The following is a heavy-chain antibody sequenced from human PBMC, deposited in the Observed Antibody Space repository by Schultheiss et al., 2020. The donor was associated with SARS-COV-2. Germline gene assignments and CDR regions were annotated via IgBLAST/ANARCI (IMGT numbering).Heavy chain of an antibody. CDR1: GGSISSGSYY. D-gene: IGHD6-13*01. Sequence: SETLSLTCTVSGGSISSGSYYWSWIRQPAGKGLEWIGRIYTSGSTNYNPSLKSRVTISVDTSKNQFSLKLSSVTAADTAVYYCARDGVAAADTGGYWGQGTLVTVSS. CDR3: ARDGVAAADTGGY. J-gene: IGHJ4*02. V-gene: IGHV4-61*02. CDR2: IYTSGST.